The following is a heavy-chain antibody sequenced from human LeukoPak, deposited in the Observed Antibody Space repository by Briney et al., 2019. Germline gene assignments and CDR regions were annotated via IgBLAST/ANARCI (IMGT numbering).Heavy chain of an antibody. CDR1: GYALTELS. CDR3: ATLVPAAKAFDY. D-gene: IGHD2-2*01. Sequence: ASVKVSCKVSGYALTELSMHWVRQAPGKGLEWMGGFDPEDGETIYAQKFQGRVTMTEDTSTDTAYMELSSLRSEYTAVYYCATLVPAAKAFDYWGQGTLVTVSS. J-gene: IGHJ4*02. V-gene: IGHV1-24*01. CDR2: FDPEDGET.